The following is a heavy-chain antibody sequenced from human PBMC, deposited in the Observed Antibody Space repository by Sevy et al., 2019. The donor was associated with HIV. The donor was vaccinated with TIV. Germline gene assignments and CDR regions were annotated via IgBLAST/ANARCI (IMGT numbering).Heavy chain of an antibody. J-gene: IGHJ6*02. CDR1: GFTFSSYW. CDR2: INSDGSGT. V-gene: IGHV3-74*01. D-gene: IGHD3-3*01. CDR3: ARDFWSAQRGMDV. Sequence: GGSLRLSCAASGFTFSSYWMHWVRQAPGKGLVWVSCINSDGSGTSYADSVKGRFTISRDNAKNTLYLQMNSLRAEDTAVYYCARDFWSAQRGMDVWDQGTTVTVSS.